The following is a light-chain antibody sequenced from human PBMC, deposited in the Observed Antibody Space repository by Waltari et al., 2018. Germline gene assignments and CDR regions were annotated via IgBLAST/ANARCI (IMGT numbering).Light chain of an antibody. CDR2: YKSDSDK. J-gene: IGLJ2*01. CDR1: SGINIGTYS. V-gene: IGLV5-45*03. CDR3: MIWHSSAVV. Sequence: QAVLTQPSSLSASPGASASLTCTLHSGINIGTYSIFWYQQKPGSPPQFLLRYKSDSDKQQASGVPSRFSGSQDASAHAGILLISGLQSEDEADYYCMIWHSSAVVFGGGTKLTVL.